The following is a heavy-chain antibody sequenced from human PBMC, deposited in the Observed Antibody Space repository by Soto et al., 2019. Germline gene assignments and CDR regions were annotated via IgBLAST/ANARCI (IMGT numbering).Heavy chain of an antibody. V-gene: IGHV1-69*01. CDR2: IIPLLGST. CDR1: GGPFSSQA. D-gene: IGHD3-22*01. Sequence: QVQVEQSGAEVKKPGSSLKVSCKTSGGPFSSQAFNWVRQARGHGLEWMGGIIPLLGSTTYAQKFQDRVTFTAGESTSTAYMHLRSLRSEDTATYYCEMSDGHYFYYGIDVWGRGTTVTVSS. J-gene: IGHJ6*02. CDR3: EMSDGHYFYYGIDV.